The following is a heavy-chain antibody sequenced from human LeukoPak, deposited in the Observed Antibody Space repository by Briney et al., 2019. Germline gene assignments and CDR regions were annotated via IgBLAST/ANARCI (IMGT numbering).Heavy chain of an antibody. J-gene: IGHJ4*02. CDR1: GFTFSNYA. V-gene: IGHV3-23*01. CDR2: ITGSGGNT. D-gene: IGHD3-9*01. CDR3: AKWGDYDVLTGYYVSDY. Sequence: HPGGSLRLSCAASGFTFSNYAMSWVRQAPGKGLEWVSAITGSGGNTYYADSVKGRFTISRDNSKNTVFLRMNSLRAEDTAVYYCAKWGDYDVLTGYYVSDYWGQGTLVTVSS.